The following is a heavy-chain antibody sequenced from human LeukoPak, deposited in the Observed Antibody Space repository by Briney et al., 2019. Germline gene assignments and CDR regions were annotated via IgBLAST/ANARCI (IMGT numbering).Heavy chain of an antibody. CDR1: GYSYTGYY. CDR3: ARGAYDSSGWIDY. V-gene: IGHV1-2*02. D-gene: IGHD6-19*01. CDR2: INPNSGGT. Sequence: ASVKVSCKASGYSYTGYYMHWVRQAPGQGLEWMGWINPNSGGTNYAQKFQGRVTMTRDTSISTAYMELSRLRSEDTAVYYCARGAYDSSGWIDYWGQGTLVTVSS. J-gene: IGHJ4*02.